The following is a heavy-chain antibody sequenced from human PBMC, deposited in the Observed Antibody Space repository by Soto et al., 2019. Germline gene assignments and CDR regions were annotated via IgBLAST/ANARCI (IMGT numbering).Heavy chain of an antibody. Sequence: SQTPLLTCAKCGDSASRNSALWNSTRHSPSSGNGWLGRTYYRLKWYSDYAPSVEGRITVNPDTPKNQFSLQLKSVTPEDTAVYYCARASYRYKLPTTDWGQGTLVTVSS. CDR3: ARASYRYKLPTTD. CDR2: TYYRLKWYS. V-gene: IGHV6-1*01. CDR1: GDSASRNSAL. J-gene: IGHJ4*02. D-gene: IGHD5-12*01.